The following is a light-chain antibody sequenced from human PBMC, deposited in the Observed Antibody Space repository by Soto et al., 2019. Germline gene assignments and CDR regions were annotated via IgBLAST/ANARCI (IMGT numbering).Light chain of an antibody. J-gene: IGKJ1*01. CDR2: AAS. V-gene: IGKV1-8*01. CDR1: QGISSY. Sequence: AIRMTQSPSSLSASTGDRVTISCRASQGISSYLAWYQKKPGKAPKLLIYAASTLQSGVPSRFSGSGSGTDFTLTISCLQSEDFATYYCQQYYSYHRAFGQGTKVEIK. CDR3: QQYYSYHRA.